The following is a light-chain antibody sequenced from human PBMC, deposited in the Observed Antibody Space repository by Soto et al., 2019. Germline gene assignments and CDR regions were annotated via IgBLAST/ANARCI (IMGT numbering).Light chain of an antibody. CDR3: QQYGSSPWT. V-gene: IGKV3-20*01. CDR1: QSVSSSF. Sequence: EIVLTQSPGTLSLSPGERATLSCRASQSVSSSFLAWYQQKPGQAPRLLIYGASIRATGIPDRFSGSGSGTDFTLTISRVEPEDFAVYYCQQYGSSPWTFGQGTKVGIK. CDR2: GAS. J-gene: IGKJ1*01.